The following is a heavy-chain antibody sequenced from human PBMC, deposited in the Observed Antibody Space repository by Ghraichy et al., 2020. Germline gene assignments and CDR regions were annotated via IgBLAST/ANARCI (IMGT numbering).Heavy chain of an antibody. V-gene: IGHV4-34*01. CDR2: INHSGST. CDR1: GGSFSGYY. CDR3: ARSPYCSSTSCPPKI. Sequence: SETLSLTCAVYGGSFSGYYWSWIRQPPGKGLEWIGEINHSGSTNYNPSLKSRVTISVATSKNQFSLKLSSVTAADTAVYYCARSPYCSSTSCPPKIWGQGTLVTVSS. D-gene: IGHD2-2*01. J-gene: IGHJ4*02.